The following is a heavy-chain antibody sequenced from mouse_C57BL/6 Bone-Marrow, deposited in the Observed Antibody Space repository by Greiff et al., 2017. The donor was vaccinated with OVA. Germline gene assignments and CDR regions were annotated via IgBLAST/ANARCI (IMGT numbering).Heavy chain of an antibody. CDR2: IYPGDGDT. CDR3: AKGLYYGNYDFDY. V-gene: IGHV1-82*01. D-gene: IGHD2-1*01. Sequence: VQLQQSGPELVKPGASVKISCKASGYAFSSSWMNWVKQRPGKGLEWIGRIYPGDGDTNYNGKFKGKATLTADKSSSTAYMQLSSLTSEDSAVYYCAKGLYYGNYDFDYWGQGTTLTVSS. CDR1: GYAFSSSW. J-gene: IGHJ2*01.